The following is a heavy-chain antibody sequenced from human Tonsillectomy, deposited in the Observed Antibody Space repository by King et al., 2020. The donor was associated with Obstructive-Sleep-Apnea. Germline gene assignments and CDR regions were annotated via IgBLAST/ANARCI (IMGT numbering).Heavy chain of an antibody. CDR2: INHSGST. CDR1: GGSFSGYY. CDR3: AILSLYYDILTGRGLYYYYGMDV. D-gene: IGHD3-9*01. V-gene: IGHV4-34*01. Sequence: VQLQQWGAGLLKPSETLSLTCAVYGGSFSGYYWSWIRQPPGKGLEWIGEINHSGSTNYNPSLKSRVTISVETSKNQFSLKLSSVTAADTAVYYCAILSLYYDILTGRGLYYYYGMDVWGQGTTVTVSS. J-gene: IGHJ6*02.